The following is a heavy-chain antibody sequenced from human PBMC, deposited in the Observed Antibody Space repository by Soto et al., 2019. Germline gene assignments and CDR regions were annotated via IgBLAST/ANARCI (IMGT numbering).Heavy chain of an antibody. V-gene: IGHV4-31*03. D-gene: IGHD4-17*01. CDR1: GGSISSGGSY. CDR2: IYYSGST. J-gene: IGHJ4*02. CDR3: ARGGGATVTIDY. Sequence: PSETLSLTCTVAGGSISSGGSYWSWIRQHPGKGLEWIAYIYYSGSTHYNPSLKSRVAISVDTSKNQFSLKLSSVTAADTAVYFCARGGGATVTIDYWGQGTLVTVSS.